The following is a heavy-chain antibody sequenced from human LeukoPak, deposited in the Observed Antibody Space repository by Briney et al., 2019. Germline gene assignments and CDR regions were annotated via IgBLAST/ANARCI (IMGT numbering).Heavy chain of an antibody. Sequence: GGSLRLSCAASGFTFSDFYMSWIRQAPGKGLEWVSYISSTGNTRYYADSVKGRFTISRDNAKNSLYLQMNSLRAEDTAVYYCARGNDYVWGSYRSCAFDLWGQMTMVTVSS. CDR1: GFTFSDFY. CDR2: ISSTGNTR. J-gene: IGHJ3*01. V-gene: IGHV3-11*04. CDR3: ARGNDYVWGSYRSCAFDL. D-gene: IGHD3-16*02.